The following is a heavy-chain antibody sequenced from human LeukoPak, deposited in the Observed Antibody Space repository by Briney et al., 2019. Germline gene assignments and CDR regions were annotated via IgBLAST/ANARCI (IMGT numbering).Heavy chain of an antibody. CDR1: GYTFTGYY. J-gene: IGHJ5*02. CDR3: ARPSIAARPWWFDP. CDR2: INPNSGGT. Sequence: ASVKVSCKASGYTFTGYYMHWVRQAPGQGLEWMGWINPNSGGTNYAQKFQGRVTMTRDTSISTAYMELSRLRSDDTAVYYCARPSIAARPWWFDPWGQGTLVTVSS. V-gene: IGHV1-2*02. D-gene: IGHD6-6*01.